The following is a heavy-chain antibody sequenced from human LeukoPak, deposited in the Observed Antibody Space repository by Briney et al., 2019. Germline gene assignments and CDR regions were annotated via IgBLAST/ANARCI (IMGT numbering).Heavy chain of an antibody. CDR3: ATTTTVATDY. CDR1: GYRFTSYW. D-gene: IGHD4-23*01. V-gene: IGHV5-51*01. J-gene: IGHJ4*02. CDR2: IYPGDSDT. Sequence: GASLEISCKGSGYRFTSYWIGWVRQMPGKGLEWMGIIYPGDSDTRYSPSFQGQVTISADKSISTAYLQWSSLKASDTAMYYCATTTTVATDYWGQGTLVTVSS.